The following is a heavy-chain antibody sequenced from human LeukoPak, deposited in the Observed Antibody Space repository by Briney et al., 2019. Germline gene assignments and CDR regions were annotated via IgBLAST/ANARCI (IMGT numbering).Heavy chain of an antibody. CDR1: GFTVNTNY. Sequence: GGSLRLSCAAYGFTVNTNYVSWVRQAPEKGLEWVSVIYAGGSTYYAESVEGRFTISRESYKNILYLQMNSLRAEDTAVYYCVRDLGREGDYVPGFGYWGQGTLVTVSS. CDR3: VRDLGREGDYVPGFGY. D-gene: IGHD4-17*01. J-gene: IGHJ4*02. CDR2: IYAGGST. V-gene: IGHV3-53*01.